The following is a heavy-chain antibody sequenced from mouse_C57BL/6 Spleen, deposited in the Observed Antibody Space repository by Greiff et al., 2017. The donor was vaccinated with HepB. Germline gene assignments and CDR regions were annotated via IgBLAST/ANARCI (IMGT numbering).Heavy chain of an antibody. Sequence: QVQLQQSGAELVRPGASVKLSCKASGYTFTDYYINWVKQRPGQGLEWIARIYPGSGNTYYNEKFKGKATLTAEKSSSTAYMQLSRLTSEDSAVYVCARDDGFYYAMDDWGQGTSVTVSS. CDR1: GYTFTDYY. V-gene: IGHV1-76*01. CDR2: IYPGSGNT. J-gene: IGHJ4*01. CDR3: ARDDGFYYAMDD. D-gene: IGHD2-3*01.